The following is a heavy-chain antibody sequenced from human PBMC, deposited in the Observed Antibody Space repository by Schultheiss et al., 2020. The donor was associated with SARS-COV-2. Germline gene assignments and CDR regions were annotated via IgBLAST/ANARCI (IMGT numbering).Heavy chain of an antibody. CDR1: GGSFSGYY. V-gene: IGHV4-59*12. Sequence: SETLSLTCAVYGGSFSGYYWSWIRQPPGKGLEWIGYIYYSGSTNYNPSLKSRVTISVDKSKNQFSLKLSSVTAADTAVYYCARLVSGNYYYYYMDVWGKGTTVTVSS. J-gene: IGHJ6*03. CDR2: IYYSGST. D-gene: IGHD3-9*01. CDR3: ARLVSGNYYYYYMDV.